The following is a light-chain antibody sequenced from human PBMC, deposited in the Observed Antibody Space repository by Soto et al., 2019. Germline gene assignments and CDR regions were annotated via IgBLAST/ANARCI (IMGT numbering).Light chain of an antibody. V-gene: IGLV2-14*01. J-gene: IGLJ1*01. CDR2: EVS. CDR3: SSYTSSSTYV. CDR1: SSDVGGHNY. Sequence: QSALTQPASVSGSPGQSITNSCTGTSSDVGGHNYVSWYQQHPGRAPKLMIYEVSNRPSGVSNRFSGSKSGNTASLTMSGLQPEDEADYYCSSYTSSSTYVFGTGTKVTVL.